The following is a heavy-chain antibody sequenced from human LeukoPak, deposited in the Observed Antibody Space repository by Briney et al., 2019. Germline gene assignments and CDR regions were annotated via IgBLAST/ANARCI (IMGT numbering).Heavy chain of an antibody. CDR3: ARRAGGYSHPYDY. J-gene: IGHJ4*02. Sequence: GGSLRLSCAASGFTFSSYGMNWVRQAPGKGLEWVANIKQDGSEKYYVDSVKGRFTISRDNSKNTLYLQMNSLRAEDTAVYYCARRAGGYSHPYDYWGQGTLVTVSS. CDR2: IKQDGSEK. CDR1: GFTFSSYG. D-gene: IGHD4-23*01. V-gene: IGHV3-7*03.